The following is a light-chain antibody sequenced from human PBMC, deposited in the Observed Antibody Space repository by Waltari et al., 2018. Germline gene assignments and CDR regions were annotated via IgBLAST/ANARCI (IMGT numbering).Light chain of an antibody. CDR3: QQYDGLPYT. Sequence: DIQMTQSPPTLSASVGARVTFTCQASQDISHYFNWYQQKPGKAPKLLIYDASNLERGVPSRFSGSGSGTDFTVTISRLETEDIATYYCQQYDGLPYTFGQGTKLEIK. V-gene: IGKV1-33*01. CDR1: QDISHY. CDR2: DAS. J-gene: IGKJ2*01.